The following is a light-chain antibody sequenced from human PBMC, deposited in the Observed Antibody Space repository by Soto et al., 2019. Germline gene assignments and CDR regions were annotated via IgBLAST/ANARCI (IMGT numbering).Light chain of an antibody. CDR2: ASS. V-gene: IGKV1-39*01. Sequence: DIQMTQSPSSLSASVGDRVTITCRASQTISTSLNWYQQRPGKAPNLLIHASSSLQSGVPPRFSGGGSGTDFTLTISSLQPEDFATYYCQQTYSTPITFGQGTRLHIK. CDR3: QQTYSTPIT. CDR1: QTISTS. J-gene: IGKJ5*01.